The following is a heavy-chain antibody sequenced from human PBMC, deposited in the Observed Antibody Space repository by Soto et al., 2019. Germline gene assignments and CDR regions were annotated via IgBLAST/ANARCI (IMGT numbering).Heavy chain of an antibody. CDR1: GFTFSSYG. CDR3: AKDVVVGATTGLGDYYYYYGMDV. D-gene: IGHD1-26*01. Sequence: LRLSCAASGFTFSSYGMHWVRQAPGKGLEWVAVISYDGSNKYYADSVKGRFAISRDNSKNTLYLQMNSLRAEDTAVYYCAKDVVVGATTGLGDYYYYYGMDVWGQGTTVTVSS. J-gene: IGHJ6*02. V-gene: IGHV3-30*18. CDR2: ISYDGSNK.